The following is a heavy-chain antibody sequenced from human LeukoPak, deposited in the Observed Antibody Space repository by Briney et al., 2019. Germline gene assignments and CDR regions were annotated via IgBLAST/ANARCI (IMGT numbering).Heavy chain of an antibody. V-gene: IGHV3-11*01. CDR1: GFTFSDYY. CDR2: ISSSGSTI. Sequence: GGSLRLSCAASGFTFSDYYMSWLRQAPGKGLEWVSYISSSGSTIYYADSVKGRFTISRDNAKNSLYLQMNSLRAEDTAVYYCARGQYYYDSSGYYNWFDPWGQGTLVTVSS. J-gene: IGHJ5*02. D-gene: IGHD3-22*01. CDR3: ARGQYYYDSSGYYNWFDP.